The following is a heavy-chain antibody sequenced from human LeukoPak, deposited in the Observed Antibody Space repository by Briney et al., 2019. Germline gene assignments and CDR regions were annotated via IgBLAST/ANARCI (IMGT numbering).Heavy chain of an antibody. J-gene: IGHJ4*02. CDR3: ARRRYSGSSQHFDY. Sequence: GGSLRLSCAASGFTFSSYAMSWVRQAPGKGLEWASSISSSSSYIYYADSVKGRFTISRDNAKNSLYLQMNSLRAEDTAVYYCARRRYSGSSQHFDYWGQGTLVTVSS. V-gene: IGHV3-21*01. CDR1: GFTFSSYA. D-gene: IGHD1-26*01. CDR2: ISSSSSYI.